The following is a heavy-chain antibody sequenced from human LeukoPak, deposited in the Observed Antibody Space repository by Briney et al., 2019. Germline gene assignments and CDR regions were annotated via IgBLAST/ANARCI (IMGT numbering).Heavy chain of an antibody. Sequence: ASVKVSCKASGYTFTSHGISWVRQAPGQGLEWMGWISAYNGDTKYAQKTQGRVTMNTDASTSTAYMELRSLRSDDTAMYYCARDPPNTSGFYAYLDSWGQGTLVTVSS. CDR1: GYTFTSHG. D-gene: IGHD6-19*01. CDR2: ISAYNGDT. V-gene: IGHV1-18*01. J-gene: IGHJ4*02. CDR3: ARDPPNTSGFYAYLDS.